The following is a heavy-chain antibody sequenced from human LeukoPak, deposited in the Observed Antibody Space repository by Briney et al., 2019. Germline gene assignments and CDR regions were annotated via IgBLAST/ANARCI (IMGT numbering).Heavy chain of an antibody. J-gene: IGHJ6*02. D-gene: IGHD2-2*02. V-gene: IGHV4/OR15-8*01. CDR3: ATAPILRGEGGEHYKYGMDV. CDR1: VGSISSGNW. Sequence: SETLSLTCGVSVGSISSGNWWSWVRQSPGKGLEWIGEIHHNGTRNYNPSLKSRVTISADTFKNHFSLILTSLTAADTAVYYCATAPILRGEGGEHYKYGMDVWGQGTTAIVSS. CDR2: IHHNGTR.